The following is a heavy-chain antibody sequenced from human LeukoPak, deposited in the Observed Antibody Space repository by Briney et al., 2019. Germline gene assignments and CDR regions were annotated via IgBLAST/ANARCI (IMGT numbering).Heavy chain of an antibody. D-gene: IGHD5-18*01. CDR2: INHSGST. V-gene: IGHV4-34*01. J-gene: IGHJ4*02. Sequence: SETLSLTCAVYGGSFSGYYWSWIRQPPGKGLEWIGEINHSGSTNYNPSLKSRVTISVDTSKNQFSLKLSSVTAADTAVYYCARVVDTIYYFDCWGQGTLVTVSS. CDR3: ARVVDTIYYFDC. CDR1: GGSFSGYY.